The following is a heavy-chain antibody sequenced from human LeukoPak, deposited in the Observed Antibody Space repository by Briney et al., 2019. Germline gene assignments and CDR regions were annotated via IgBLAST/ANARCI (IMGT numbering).Heavy chain of an antibody. J-gene: IGHJ4*02. CDR2: IRYDGSNK. D-gene: IGHD2-2*01. V-gene: IGHV3-30*02. CDR3: AKELTIVVVPAAEKALDY. Sequence: PGGSLRLSCAASGFTFSSYGMHWVRQAPGKGLEWVASIRYDGSNKYYADSVKGRFTISRDNSKNTLYLQMNSLRAEDTAVYYCAKELTIVVVPAAEKALDYWGQGTLVTVSS. CDR1: GFTFSSYG.